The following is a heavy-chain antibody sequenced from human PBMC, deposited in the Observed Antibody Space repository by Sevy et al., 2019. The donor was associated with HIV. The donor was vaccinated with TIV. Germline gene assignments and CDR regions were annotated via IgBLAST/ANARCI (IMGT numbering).Heavy chain of an antibody. D-gene: IGHD4-17*01. J-gene: IGHJ6*02. CDR2: IRQDGSEK. CDR1: GFSFRSYW. Sequence: GGSLRLSCAASGFSFRSYWMSWVRQAPGKGLEWVANIRQDGSEKYDLNFVKGRFTISRDNAENSLYLQMNSLRAEDTAVYYCAREGSYGDHDYQYYYGMDVWGQGTTVTVSS. CDR3: AREGSYGDHDYQYYYGMDV. V-gene: IGHV3-7*01.